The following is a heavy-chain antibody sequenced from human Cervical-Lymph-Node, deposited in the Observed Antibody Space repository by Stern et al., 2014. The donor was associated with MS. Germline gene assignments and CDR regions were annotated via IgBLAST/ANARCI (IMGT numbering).Heavy chain of an antibody. Sequence: QVTLRESGPTLVKPTQTLTLTCTFSGFSLSTSGVGVGWIRQPPGKALEWLALLYWDDDKRYSPSLKSRLTITKDTSKNQVVLTMTNMDPVDTATYYCAHSDLALVLDAFDIWGQGTMVTVSS. D-gene: IGHD6-13*01. CDR2: LYWDDDK. CDR3: AHSDLALVLDAFDI. J-gene: IGHJ3*02. V-gene: IGHV2-5*02. CDR1: GFSLSTSGVG.